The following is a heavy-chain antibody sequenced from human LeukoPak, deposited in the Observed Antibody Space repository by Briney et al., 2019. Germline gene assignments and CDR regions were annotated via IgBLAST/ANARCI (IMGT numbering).Heavy chain of an antibody. D-gene: IGHD6-19*01. CDR1: GYSFTSYW. V-gene: IGHV5-51*01. CDR3: ARPRGDSSGWYYYFDY. CDR2: IYPGDSDT. J-gene: IGHJ4*02. Sequence: GESLKISCKGSGYSFTSYWISWVRQMPGKGLEWMGIIYPGDSDTRYSPSLQGQVTISADKSISTAYLQWSSLKASDTAMYYCARPRGDSSGWYYYFDYWGQGTLVTVSS.